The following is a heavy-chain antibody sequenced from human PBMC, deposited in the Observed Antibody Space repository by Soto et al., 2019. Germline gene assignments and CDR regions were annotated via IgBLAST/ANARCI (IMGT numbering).Heavy chain of an antibody. CDR3: VRQTYYDFWGGYSAWFDP. CDR2: IYYSGST. V-gene: IGHV4-39*01. J-gene: IGHJ5*02. Sequence: QLQLQESGPGLVKPSETLSLTCTVSGGSISSSSYYWGWIRQPPGKGLEWIGSIYYSGSTYYNPALKSRVTISVDTCKNQFSLKLSSVTAADTAVYYCVRQTYYDFWGGYSAWFDPWGQGTLVTVSS. D-gene: IGHD3-3*01. CDR1: GGSISSSSYY.